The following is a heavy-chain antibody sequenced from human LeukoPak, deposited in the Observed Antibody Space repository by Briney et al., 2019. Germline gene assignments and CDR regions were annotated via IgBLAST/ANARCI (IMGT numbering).Heavy chain of an antibody. Sequence: SQTLSLTCAVSGGSISSGGYSWSWIRQPPGKGLEWIGYIYYSGSTYYNPSLKSRVTISVDTSKNQFSLKLSSVTAADTAVYYCASRPPLLWFGELFSWGQGTLVTVSS. CDR1: GGSISSGGYS. CDR3: ASRPPLLWFGELFS. CDR2: IYYSGST. J-gene: IGHJ5*02. V-gene: IGHV4-30-4*07. D-gene: IGHD3-10*01.